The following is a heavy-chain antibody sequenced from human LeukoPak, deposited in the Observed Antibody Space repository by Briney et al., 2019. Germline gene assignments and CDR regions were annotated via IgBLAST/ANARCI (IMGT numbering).Heavy chain of an antibody. Sequence: GESLKISCKGSGYSFTTQWIGWVRQMPGKGLEWMGIIYPDDSDTTYSPSFQGQVTISADRSINTAYLQWSSLKASDTAMYYCARREDGQLPDYWGQGTLVTVSS. CDR2: IYPDDSDT. D-gene: IGHD2-2*01. CDR3: ARREDGQLPDY. J-gene: IGHJ4*02. CDR1: GYSFTTQW. V-gene: IGHV5-51*01.